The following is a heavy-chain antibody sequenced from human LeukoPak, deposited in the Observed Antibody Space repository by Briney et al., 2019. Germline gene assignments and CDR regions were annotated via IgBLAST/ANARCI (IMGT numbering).Heavy chain of an antibody. CDR1: GFIVSSNY. V-gene: IGHV3-53*01. Sequence: PGGSLRLSCAASGFIVSSNYMSWVRQAPGKGLEWVSVIYSGGSTYYADSVKGRFTISRDSSKNTVYLQMNSLRAEDTAVYYCARGWSVGMDVRGQGTTVTVSS. J-gene: IGHJ6*02. CDR2: IYSGGST. CDR3: ARGWSVGMDV.